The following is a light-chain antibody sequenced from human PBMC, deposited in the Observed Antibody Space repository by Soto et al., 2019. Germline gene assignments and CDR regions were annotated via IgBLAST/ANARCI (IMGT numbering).Light chain of an antibody. V-gene: IGLV2-14*03. CDR1: SSDIGGYNH. CDR3: SAYTARTTISWV. CDR2: DVD. Sequence: QSVLTQPTSVSGSPGQSITISCTGVSSDIGGYNHVSWYQQHPGNVPRLIIYDVDNRPLGISNRFSGSQSGNTASLSISGLQADDEADYYCSAYTARTTISWVFGGGTKVTVL. J-gene: IGLJ3*02.